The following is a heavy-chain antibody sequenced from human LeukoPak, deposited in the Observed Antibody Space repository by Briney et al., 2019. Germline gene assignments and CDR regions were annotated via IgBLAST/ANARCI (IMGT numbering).Heavy chain of an antibody. D-gene: IGHD6-13*01. V-gene: IGHV3-15*01. J-gene: IGHJ4*02. CDR2: IKSKTAGETT. CDR1: GFTFSNAW. CDR3: VMSDGYSTIWYLY. Sequence: PGGSLRLSCAASGFTFSNAWLTWVRQAPGKGLEWVGRIKSKTAGETTDYAAPVKGRFTISRDDSENTLYLQMNSLKSEDTAVYYCVMSDGYSTIWYLYWGQGTLVTVSS.